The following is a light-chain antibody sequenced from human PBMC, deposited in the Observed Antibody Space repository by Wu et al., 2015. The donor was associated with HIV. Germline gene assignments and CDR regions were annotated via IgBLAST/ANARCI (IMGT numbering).Light chain of an antibody. CDR3: QQRSNWPLT. CDR2: DAS. J-gene: IGKJ4*01. Sequence: EIVLTQSPATLSLSPGERATLSCRASQSVNSYLAWYQQKPGQAPRLLIYDASNRATGIPARFSCSGSGTDFTLTISSLEPEDFAVYYCQQRSNWPLTFGGGPRWRSN. CDR1: QSVNSY. V-gene: IGKV3-11*01.